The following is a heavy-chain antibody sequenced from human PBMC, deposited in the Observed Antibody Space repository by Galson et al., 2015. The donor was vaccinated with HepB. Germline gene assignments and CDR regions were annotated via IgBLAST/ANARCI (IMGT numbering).Heavy chain of an antibody. CDR2: INPNSGGT. CDR3: ARGLWFGESRSFDL. V-gene: IGHV1-2*02. Sequence: SVKVSCKASGYTFTGYYMHWVRQAPGQGLEWMGWINPNSGGTNYAQKFQGRVTMTRDTSISTAYMELSRLRSDDTAVYYCARGLWFGESRSFDLWGRGTLVTVSS. CDR1: GYTFTGYY. D-gene: IGHD3-10*01. J-gene: IGHJ2*01.